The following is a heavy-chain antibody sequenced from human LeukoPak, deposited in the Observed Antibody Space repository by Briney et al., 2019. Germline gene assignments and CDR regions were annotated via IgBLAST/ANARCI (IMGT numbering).Heavy chain of an antibody. V-gene: IGHV1-18*01. CDR2: ISADSGNI. Sequence: ASVKVSCKASGYTFTNYGITWVRQARGQGLEWMGWISADSGNINYAQNLQGRVTMTTDTSTSTAYMELRNLRSDDTAVYYCARDPSNSSGWYIFFDFRGQGTLVAVSS. CDR3: ARDPSNSSGWYIFFDF. CDR1: GYTFTNYG. D-gene: IGHD6-19*01. J-gene: IGHJ4*02.